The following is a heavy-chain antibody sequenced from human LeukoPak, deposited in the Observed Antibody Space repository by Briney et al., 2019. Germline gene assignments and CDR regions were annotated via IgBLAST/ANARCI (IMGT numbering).Heavy chain of an antibody. CDR2: ISGSGDST. CDR3: ARGGDFWSGYSRGYYMDV. J-gene: IGHJ6*03. D-gene: IGHD3-3*01. Sequence: GGSLRLSCAASGFTFRSYALSWVRQAPGKGLEWVSVISGSGDSTYYADSVKGRFTISRDNSKNTLYLQMNSLRAEDTAVYYCARGGDFWSGYSRGYYMDVWGKGTTVTVSS. V-gene: IGHV3-23*01. CDR1: GFTFRSYA.